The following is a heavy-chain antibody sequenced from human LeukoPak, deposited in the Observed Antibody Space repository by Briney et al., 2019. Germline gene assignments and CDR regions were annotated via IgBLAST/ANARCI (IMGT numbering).Heavy chain of an antibody. V-gene: IGHV4-39*07. J-gene: IGHJ3*02. D-gene: IGHD3-22*01. CDR3: ATGLGYYDSSGYLQAFDI. CDR1: GGSISSGGYY. CDR2: IYHSGST. Sequence: SQTLSLTCTVSGGSISSGGYYWGWIRQPPGKGLEWIGSIYHSGSTYYNPSLKSRVTISVDTSKNQFSLKLSSVTAADTAVYYCATGLGYYDSSGYLQAFDIWGQGTMVTVSS.